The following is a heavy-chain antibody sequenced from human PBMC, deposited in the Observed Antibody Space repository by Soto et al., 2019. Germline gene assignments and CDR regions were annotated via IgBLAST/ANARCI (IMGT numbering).Heavy chain of an antibody. CDR2: IYHSGST. CDR3: ARAMGGYYYGEGYYYYYGMDV. J-gene: IGHJ6*02. CDR1: GYSISSGYY. V-gene: IGHV4-38-2*01. D-gene: IGHD3-22*01. Sequence: ETLSLTCAVSGYSISSGYYWGWIRQPPGKGLEWIGSIYHSGSTYYNPSLKSRVTISVDTSKNQFSLKLSSVTAADTAVYYCARAMGGYYYGEGYYYYYGMDVWGQGTTVTVSS.